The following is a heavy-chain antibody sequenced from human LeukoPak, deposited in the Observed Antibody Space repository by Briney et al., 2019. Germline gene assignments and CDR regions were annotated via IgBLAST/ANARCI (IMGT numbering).Heavy chain of an antibody. Sequence: PSETLSLTCTVSGGSISSSAYYWGWIRQPPGKGLEWIGTIYYSGSTYYNPSLKSRVTISVDTSKNQFSLKLSSVTAADTAVYYCARPYYYGSGSPKVVWGQGTMVAVSS. CDR2: IYYSGST. V-gene: IGHV4-39*01. CDR1: GGSISSSAYY. J-gene: IGHJ3*01. CDR3: ARPYYYGSGSPKVV. D-gene: IGHD3-10*01.